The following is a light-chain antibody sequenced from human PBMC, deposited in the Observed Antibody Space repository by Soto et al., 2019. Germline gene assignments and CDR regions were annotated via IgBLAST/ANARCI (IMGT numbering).Light chain of an antibody. CDR1: QSVSSSY. Sequence: DIVLTQSPGTLSLSPGETATLSCRASQSVSSSYLAWYQQKPGQAPRLLMYGASTRANGSPDRFSGRGSGTDFTLTISRLEPEDFAVYYCQQSGSSPATFGQGTKVDI. CDR2: GAS. J-gene: IGKJ1*01. CDR3: QQSGSSPAT. V-gene: IGKV3-20*01.